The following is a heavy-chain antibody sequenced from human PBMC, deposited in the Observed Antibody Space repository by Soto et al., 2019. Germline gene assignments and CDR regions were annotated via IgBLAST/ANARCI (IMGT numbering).Heavy chain of an antibody. CDR3: ASERSSGWYVDY. CDR1: GYTFTSYD. V-gene: IGHV1-8*01. Sequence: QVQLVQSGAEVKKPGASVKVSCKASGYTFTSYDINWVRQATGQGLEWMGWMNPNSGNTGYAQKFQGRVTMTRNTSISTAYMELRSLRSEDTAVYYCASERSSGWYVDYWGHGPLVTVSS. CDR2: MNPNSGNT. D-gene: IGHD6-19*01. J-gene: IGHJ4*01.